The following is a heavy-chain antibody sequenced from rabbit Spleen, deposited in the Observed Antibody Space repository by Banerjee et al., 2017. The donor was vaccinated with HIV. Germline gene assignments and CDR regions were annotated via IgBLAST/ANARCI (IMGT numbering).Heavy chain of an antibody. J-gene: IGHJ6*01. V-gene: IGHV1S40*01. Sequence: QSLEESGGDLVKPGASLTLTCTASGASFSFNSYMSWVRQAPGKGPEWIACIDSSSSDFTYFASWAKGRFTISKTSSTTVTLQMTSLTAADTATYFCARDSGSSFSSYGMDLWGPGTLVTVS. CDR2: IDSSSSDFT. D-gene: IGHD8-1*01. CDR3: ARDSGSSFSSYGMDL. CDR1: GASFSFNSY.